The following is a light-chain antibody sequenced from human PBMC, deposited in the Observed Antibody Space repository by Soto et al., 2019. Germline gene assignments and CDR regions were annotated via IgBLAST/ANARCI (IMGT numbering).Light chain of an antibody. CDR1: QSLLHSNGYNY. V-gene: IGKV2-28*01. CDR3: FHPLPPPPS. CDR2: VGS. Sequence: DVVMTQSPLSLPVTPGEPASISCRSSQSLLHSNGYNYVHWYRQKPGQSPQLLIYVGSNRDSGVPASFSGSGSGTDFTLIISSVEAEDFGVYYCFHPLPPPPSFRGATKVDIK. J-gene: IGKJ4*01.